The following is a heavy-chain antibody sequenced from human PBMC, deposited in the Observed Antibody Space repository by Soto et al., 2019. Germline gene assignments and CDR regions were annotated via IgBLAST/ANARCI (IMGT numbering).Heavy chain of an antibody. D-gene: IGHD3-22*01. J-gene: IGHJ4*02. CDR1: DGPISSSSYY. CDR3: ARASALNYDDTSGYYFDY. V-gene: IGHV4-39*07. Sequence: PLETLSLTCTVSDGPISSSSYYWGWLRQPPGKGVECSGYISYGGSTNYSPSLKSRVTIAVDTSRKQFSLKLTSVTAADTAVYYCARASALNYDDTSGYYFDYWGQGTLVTVSS. CDR2: ISYGGST.